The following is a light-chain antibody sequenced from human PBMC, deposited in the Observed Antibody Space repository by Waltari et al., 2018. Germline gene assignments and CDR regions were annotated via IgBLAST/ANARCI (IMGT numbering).Light chain of an antibody. CDR1: QSVSRT. J-gene: IGKJ1*01. CDR3: QHYVRLPVT. Sequence: EIVLTQSPGPLSWSPGERATLPCRASQSVSRTLAWYQQKPGQAPSLLIYAASTRATGVPDRFSGSGSGTDFSLTISRLEPEDFAVYYCQHYVRLPVTFGQGTKVEIK. V-gene: IGKV3-20*01. CDR2: AAS.